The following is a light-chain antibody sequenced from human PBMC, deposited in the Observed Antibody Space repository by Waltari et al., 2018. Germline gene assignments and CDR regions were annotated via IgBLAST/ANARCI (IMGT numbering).Light chain of an antibody. J-gene: IGKJ2*03. CDR3: QHYSSYPYS. CDR1: QSISSW. CDR2: KAS. V-gene: IGKV1-5*03. Sequence: DIQMTQSPSTLSASVGDRVHITCRASQSISSWCAWFKQKPGKAPKVLIYKASSLEGGVPSRFSGSGSGTEFTLTISSLQPDDFATYYCQHYSSYPYSFGQGTKLEIK.